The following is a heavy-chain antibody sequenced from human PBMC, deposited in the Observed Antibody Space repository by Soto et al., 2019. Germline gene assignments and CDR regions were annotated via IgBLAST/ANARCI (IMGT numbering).Heavy chain of an antibody. CDR2: IIPILGIA. J-gene: IGHJ4*02. CDR3: ARNSYDSSGPSDY. Sequence: ASVKVSCKASGGTFSSYTISWVRQAPGQGLEWMGRIIPILGIANYAQKFQGRVTITADKSTSTAYMELSSLRSEDTAVYYCARNSYDSSGPSDYWGQGTLVTVSS. CDR1: GGTFSSYT. D-gene: IGHD3-22*01. V-gene: IGHV1-69*02.